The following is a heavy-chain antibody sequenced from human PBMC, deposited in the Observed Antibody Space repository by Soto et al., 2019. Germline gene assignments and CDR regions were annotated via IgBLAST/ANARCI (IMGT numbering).Heavy chain of an antibody. CDR1: GGSISSGGYY. Sequence: TLSLTCTVSGGSISSGGYYWSWIRQHPGKGLEWIGYIYYSGSTYYNPSLKSRVTISVDTSKNQFSLKLSSVTAADTAVYYCAREVTYYGILTGYPQPHFDYWGQGTLVTVSS. CDR3: AREVTYYGILTGYPQPHFDY. J-gene: IGHJ4*02. V-gene: IGHV4-31*03. CDR2: IYYSGST. D-gene: IGHD3-9*01.